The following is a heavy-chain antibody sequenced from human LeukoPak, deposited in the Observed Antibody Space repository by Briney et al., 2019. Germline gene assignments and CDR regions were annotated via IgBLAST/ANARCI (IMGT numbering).Heavy chain of an antibody. CDR1: GYTFTSYG. V-gene: IGHV1-18*01. CDR2: ISAYNGNT. CDR3: ARDQPLYDYVWGSYPRGEY. D-gene: IGHD3-16*02. J-gene: IGHJ4*02. Sequence: ASVKVSCKASGYTFTSYGISWVRQAPGRGLEWMGWISAYNGNTNYAQKLQGRVTMTTDTSTSTAYMELRSLRSDDTAVYYCARDQPLYDYVWGSYPRGEYWGQGTLVTVSS.